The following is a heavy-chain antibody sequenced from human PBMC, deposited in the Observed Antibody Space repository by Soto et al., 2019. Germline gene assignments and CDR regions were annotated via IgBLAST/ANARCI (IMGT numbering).Heavy chain of an antibody. V-gene: IGHV1-3*01. D-gene: IGHD3-3*01. Sequence: AASVKVSCKASGYTFSNFVIYWVRQAPGQGLEWVGWINAGNGDTKYSEKMQGRVTITRDTSASIAYLEVSSLRSEDTALYYCARDVGLYGMDVWGQGTTVTVSS. J-gene: IGHJ6*02. CDR1: GYTFSNFV. CDR3: ARDVGLYGMDV. CDR2: INAGNGDT.